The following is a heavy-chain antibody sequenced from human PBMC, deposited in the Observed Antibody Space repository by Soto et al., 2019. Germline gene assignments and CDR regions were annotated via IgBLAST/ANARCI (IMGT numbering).Heavy chain of an antibody. D-gene: IGHD6-19*01. CDR1: GFTFSDYA. V-gene: IGHV3-30*18. J-gene: IGHJ4*02. Sequence: VQLVESGGGVVQPGRSLRLSCAASGFTFSDYAMHWVRQAPGKGLEWVAVVSHDGRNTHYADSVRGRFTISRDSSKKTVCLELPSLRAEDTAVYYCAKGGGQWLVTSDFNYWGQGALVTVSS. CDR2: VSHDGRNT. CDR3: AKGGGQWLVTSDFNY.